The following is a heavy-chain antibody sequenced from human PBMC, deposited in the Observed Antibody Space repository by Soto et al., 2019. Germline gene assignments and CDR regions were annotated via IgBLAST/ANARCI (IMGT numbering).Heavy chain of an antibody. Sequence: SETLCVSCTASGGSVSPSSYCGCWVRQPPGEGLVWIGSVYYSGSTYYIPSLESRVTISVDKSKNQFSLKLMALSAADTAVYFCRRMEGLATISYSFAYCGQGALVT. V-gene: IGHV4-39*01. CDR1: GGSVSPSSYC. CDR2: VYYSGST. CDR3: RRMEGLATISYSFAY. J-gene: IGHJ4*02. D-gene: IGHD3-9*01.